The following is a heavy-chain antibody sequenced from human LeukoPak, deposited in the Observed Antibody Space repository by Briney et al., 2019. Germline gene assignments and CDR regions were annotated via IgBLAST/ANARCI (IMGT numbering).Heavy chain of an antibody. D-gene: IGHD2-15*01. Sequence: SVTVSCKASGGTFSSYAISWVRQAPGQGLEWMGGIIPIFGTANYAQKFQGRVTITADESTSTAYMELSSLRSEDTAVYYCARMNLGYCSGGSCYDYWGQGTLVTVSS. CDR3: ARMNLGYCSGGSCYDY. V-gene: IGHV1-69*13. CDR2: IIPIFGTA. J-gene: IGHJ4*02. CDR1: GGTFSSYA.